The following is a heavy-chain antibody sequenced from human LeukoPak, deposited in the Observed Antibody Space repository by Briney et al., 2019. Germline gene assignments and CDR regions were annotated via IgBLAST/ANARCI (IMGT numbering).Heavy chain of an antibody. Sequence: GGSLRLSCVASGFTFSSYGMHWVRQAPGKGLEWVTTISYDGNDEYYADSVKGRFTISRDNSKNTLYLEMNSLRIEDTAVYYCARAYYGGNPLHYYYYGMDVWGQGTTVTVSS. CDR1: GFTFSSYG. CDR3: ARAYYGGNPLHYYYYGMDV. J-gene: IGHJ6*02. D-gene: IGHD4-23*01. V-gene: IGHV3-30*03. CDR2: ISYDGNDE.